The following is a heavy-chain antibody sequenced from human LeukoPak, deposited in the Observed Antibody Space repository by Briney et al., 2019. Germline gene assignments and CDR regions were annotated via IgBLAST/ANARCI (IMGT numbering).Heavy chain of an antibody. D-gene: IGHD3-10*01. V-gene: IGHV4-39*01. CDR3: ASYYGSGRGRFDY. CDR1: GGSISSSSYY. J-gene: IGHJ4*02. Sequence: SETLSLICTVSGGSISSSSYYWGWIRQPPGKGLEWIGSIYYSGSTYYNPSLKSRVTISVDTSKNQFSLKLSSVTAADTAVYYCASYYGSGRGRFDYWGQGTLVTVSS. CDR2: IYYSGST.